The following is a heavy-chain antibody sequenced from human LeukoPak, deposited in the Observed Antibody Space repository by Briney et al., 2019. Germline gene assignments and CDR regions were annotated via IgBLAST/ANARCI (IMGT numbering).Heavy chain of an antibody. J-gene: IGHJ3*02. V-gene: IGHV3-74*01. D-gene: IGHD1-1*01. CDR1: GFSFSNNW. CDR2: VNHDGSAT. Sequence: GGSLRLSCAASGFSFSNNWMHWVRQVPGKGLVWLSYVNHDGSATGYAESVKGRFTISRDNAKNILYLQMNSLGVEDTGVYYYSQLIESTTSDALDTRGQGIMVTVSA. CDR3: SQLIESTTSDALDT.